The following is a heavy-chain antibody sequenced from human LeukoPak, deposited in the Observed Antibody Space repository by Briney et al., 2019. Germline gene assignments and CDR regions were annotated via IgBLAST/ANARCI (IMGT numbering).Heavy chain of an antibody. CDR2: ISSNSNYI. CDR1: GFTFSSYS. CDR3: ARAPHYSNYGPYYYGMDV. V-gene: IGHV3-21*01. D-gene: IGHD4-11*01. Sequence: GGSLRLSCAASGFTFSSYSMNWVRQAPGKGLEWVSSISSNSNYIYYADSVKGRFTISRDNAKNSLYLQMNSLRAEDTAVYYCARAPHYSNYGPYYYGMDVWGQGTTVTVSS. J-gene: IGHJ6*02.